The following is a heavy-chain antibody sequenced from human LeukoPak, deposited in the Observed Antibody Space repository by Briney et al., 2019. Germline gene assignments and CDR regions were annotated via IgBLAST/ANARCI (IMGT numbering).Heavy chain of an antibody. V-gene: IGHV4-38-2*01. CDR1: GYSISSGYY. Sequence: PSETLSLTCAVSGYSISSGYYWGWIRQPPGKGLEWIGSIYHSGSTYYNPSLKSRVTISADTSKNQFSLKLSSVTAADTAVYYCARGTATVITYYYYYMDVWGKGTTVTVSS. CDR3: ARGTATVITYYYYYMDV. CDR2: IYHSGST. D-gene: IGHD4-11*01. J-gene: IGHJ6*03.